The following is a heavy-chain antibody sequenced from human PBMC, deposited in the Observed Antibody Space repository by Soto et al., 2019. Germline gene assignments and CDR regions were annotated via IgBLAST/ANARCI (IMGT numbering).Heavy chain of an antibody. CDR3: AKRRGDHSNSGWGIDV. Sequence: QVQLVESGGGVVQPGRSLRLSCAASGFTFRNYGMHWVRQAPGKGLVWVTVISYDGSHKYYADSVKGRFTISRDNSKKPVYLEMNSLRDEGTAVYYCAKRRGDHSNSGWGIDVWGKGTTVTVSS. D-gene: IGHD4-4*01. CDR1: GFTFRNYG. CDR2: ISYDGSHK. J-gene: IGHJ6*04. V-gene: IGHV3-30*18.